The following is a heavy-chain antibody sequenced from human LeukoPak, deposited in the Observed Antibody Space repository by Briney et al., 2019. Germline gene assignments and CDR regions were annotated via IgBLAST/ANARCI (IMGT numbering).Heavy chain of an antibody. D-gene: IGHD6-19*01. Sequence: PSETLSLTCAVSGYSISSGYYWGWIRQPPGKGLEWIGSIYHSGSTYYTPSLKSRVTISIDTSKNQFSLKLSSVTAADTAVYYCARPAVAASGDYYYMDVWGQGTTVTVSS. V-gene: IGHV4-38-2*01. J-gene: IGHJ6*03. CDR1: GYSISSGYY. CDR3: ARPAVAASGDYYYMDV. CDR2: IYHSGST.